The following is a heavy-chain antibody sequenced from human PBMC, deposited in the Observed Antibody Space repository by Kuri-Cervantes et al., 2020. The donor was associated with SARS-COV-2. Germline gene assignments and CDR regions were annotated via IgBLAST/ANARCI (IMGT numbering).Heavy chain of an antibody. CDR1: GFTFSSYS. CDR2: ISISSSYI. J-gene: IGHJ3*02. D-gene: IGHD1-26*01. CDR3: ARDRGGVIVGAHRHAFDI. V-gene: IGHV3-21*01. Sequence: GGSLRLSCAASGFTFSSYSMNWVRQAPGKGLEWVSSISISSSYINYADSVKGRFTISRDNAKNSLYLQMNSLRAEDTAVYYCARDRGGVIVGAHRHAFDIWGQGTMVTVSS.